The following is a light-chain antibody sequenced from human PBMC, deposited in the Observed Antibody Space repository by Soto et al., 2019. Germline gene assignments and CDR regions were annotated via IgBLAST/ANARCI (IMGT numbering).Light chain of an antibody. CDR3: QSYDTRLSGPVV. CDR2: GNK. J-gene: IGLJ2*01. CDR1: SSNIGAGYG. V-gene: IGLV1-40*01. Sequence: QSVLTQPHSVSGAPGQRVTISCTGSSSNIGAGYGVHWYQRLPGAAPKLLIYGNKNRPSGVPDRFSGSKSGTSASLVITDLQTEDEADYYCQSYDTRLSGPVVFGGGTKLTVL.